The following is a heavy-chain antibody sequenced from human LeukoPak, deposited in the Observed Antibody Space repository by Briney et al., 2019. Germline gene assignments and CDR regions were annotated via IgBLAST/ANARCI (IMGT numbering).Heavy chain of an antibody. Sequence: PGGSLRLSCAASGFTFSSYGMHWVRQAPGKGLEWVAFIRYDGSNKYYADSVKGRFTISRDNSKNTLYLQMNSLRAEDTAVYYCAGYYGSGSYYSNYWGQGTPVTVSS. D-gene: IGHD3-10*01. V-gene: IGHV3-30*02. CDR1: GFTFSSYG. CDR3: AGYYGSGSYYSNY. CDR2: IRYDGSNK. J-gene: IGHJ4*02.